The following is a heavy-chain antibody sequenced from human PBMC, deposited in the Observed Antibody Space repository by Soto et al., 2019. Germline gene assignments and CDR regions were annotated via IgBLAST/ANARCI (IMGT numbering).Heavy chain of an antibody. J-gene: IGHJ6*02. CDR3: AKGLKYYDSSGYIYYYGMDV. CDR1: GLTFDDYT. V-gene: IGHV3-43*01. Sequence: SLRLSCAASGLTFDDYTMHWVRQAPGKGLEWVSLISWDGGSTYYADSVKGRFTISRDNSKNSLYLQMNSLRTEDTALYYCAKGLKYYDSSGYIYYYGMDVWGQGTTVTVSS. D-gene: IGHD3-22*01. CDR2: ISWDGGST.